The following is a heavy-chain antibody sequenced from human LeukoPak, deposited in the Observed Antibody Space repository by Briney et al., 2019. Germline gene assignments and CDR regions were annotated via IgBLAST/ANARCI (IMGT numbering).Heavy chain of an antibody. Sequence: GSSVKVSCKASGGTFSSYAISWVRQAPGQGLEWMGGIIPIFGTANYARKFQGRVTITADESTSTAYMELSSLRSEDTAVYYCAREAGSGYIVATTWGQGTLVTVSS. CDR1: GGTFSSYA. J-gene: IGHJ5*02. D-gene: IGHD5-12*01. CDR3: AREAGSGYIVATT. V-gene: IGHV1-69*01. CDR2: IIPIFGTA.